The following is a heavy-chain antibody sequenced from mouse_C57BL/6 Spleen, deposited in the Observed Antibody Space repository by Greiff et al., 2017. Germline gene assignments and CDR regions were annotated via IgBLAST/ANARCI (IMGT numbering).Heavy chain of an antibody. CDR3: ARGNWDLAY. CDR2: INPNNGGT. V-gene: IGHV1-26*01. CDR1: GYTFTDYY. Sequence: DVQLQQSGPELVKPGASVKISCKASGYTFTDYYMNWVKQSHGKSLEWIGDINPNNGGTSYNQKFKGKATLTVDKSSSTAYMELRSLTSEDSAVYYCARGNWDLAYWGQGTLVTVSA. J-gene: IGHJ3*01. D-gene: IGHD4-1*01.